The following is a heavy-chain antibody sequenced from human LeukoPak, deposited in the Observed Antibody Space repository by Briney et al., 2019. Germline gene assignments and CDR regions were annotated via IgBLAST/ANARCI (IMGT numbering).Heavy chain of an antibody. CDR3: AKDIEGATDYAMDV. CDR2: ISYDGGNK. V-gene: IGHV3-30*18. J-gene: IGHJ6*02. CDR1: GFTFSSLG. D-gene: IGHD1-26*01. Sequence: GGSLRLSCAASGFTFSSLGMHWVRQAPGKGLEWVATISYDGGNKYYADSVRGRFTISRDNSKNTLYLQMNSLRAEDTAVIYCAKDIEGATDYAMDVWGQGTTVTVSS.